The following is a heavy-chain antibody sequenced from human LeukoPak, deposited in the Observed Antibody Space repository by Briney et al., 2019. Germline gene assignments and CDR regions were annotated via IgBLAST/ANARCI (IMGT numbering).Heavy chain of an antibody. CDR1: GFTFSSYA. Sequence: PGGSLRLSCAASGFTFSSYAMSWVRQAPGKGLEWVSAISGSGGSTYYADSVKGRFTISRDNSKNTLYLQMNSLRAEDTAVYYCARPMEGYSGPGSWYFDYWGQGTLVTVSS. D-gene: IGHD3-10*01. J-gene: IGHJ4*02. V-gene: IGHV3-23*01. CDR2: ISGSGGST. CDR3: ARPMEGYSGPGSWYFDY.